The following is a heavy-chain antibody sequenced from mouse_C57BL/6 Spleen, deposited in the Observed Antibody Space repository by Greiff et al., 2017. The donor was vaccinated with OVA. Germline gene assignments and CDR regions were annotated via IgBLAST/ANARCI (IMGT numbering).Heavy chain of an antibody. CDR1: GYTFTSYW. D-gene: IGHD1-1*01. CDR2: IDPSASYT. CDR3: ARKTYYYGSSTLGMDY. V-gene: IGHV1-69*01. Sequence: QVQLQQPGAELVMPGASVKLSCKASGYTFTSYWMHWVKQRPGQGLEWIGEIDPSASYTNYNQKFKGKSTLTVDKSSSTAYMQLSSLTSEDSAVYYCARKTYYYGSSTLGMDYWGQGTSVTVSS. J-gene: IGHJ4*01.